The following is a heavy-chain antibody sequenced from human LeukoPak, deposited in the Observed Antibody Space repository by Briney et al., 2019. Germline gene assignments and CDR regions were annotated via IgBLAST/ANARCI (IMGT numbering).Heavy chain of an antibody. V-gene: IGHV3-23*01. CDR2: ISGSGGST. D-gene: IGHD3-9*01. CDR3: AARYSNYYYYYMDV. CDR1: GFTFDDYG. J-gene: IGHJ6*03. Sequence: GGSLRLSCAASGFTFDDYGMSWVRQAPGKGLEWVSAISGSGGSTYYADSVKGRFTISRDNSKNTLYLQMNSLRAEDTAVYYCAARYSNYYYYYMDVWGKGTTVTVSS.